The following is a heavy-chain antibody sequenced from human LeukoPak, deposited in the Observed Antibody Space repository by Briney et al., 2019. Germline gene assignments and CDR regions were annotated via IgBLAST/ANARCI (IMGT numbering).Heavy chain of an antibody. J-gene: IGHJ6*03. Sequence: ASVKVSCKASGYTFTGYYMHWVRQAPGQGLEWMGWINPNSGGTNYAQKFQGRVTMTGDTSISTAYMELSRLRSDDTAVYYCARDGRIAVAGRYYYYMDVWGKGTTVTISS. CDR3: ARDGRIAVAGRYYYYMDV. CDR1: GYTFTGYY. CDR2: INPNSGGT. V-gene: IGHV1-2*02. D-gene: IGHD6-19*01.